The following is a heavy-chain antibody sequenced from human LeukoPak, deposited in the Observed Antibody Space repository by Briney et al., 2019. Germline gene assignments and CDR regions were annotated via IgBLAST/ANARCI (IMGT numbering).Heavy chain of an antibody. CDR1: GYTFTSYG. V-gene: IGHV1-18*01. D-gene: IGHD4-23*01. J-gene: IGHJ4*02. CDR2: ISAYNGNT. Sequence: ASVKVSCKASGYTFTSYGISWVRQAPGQGLEWMGCISAYNGNTNYAQKLQGRVTMTTDTSTSTAYMELRSLRSDDTAVYYCARATTVVTPLGYWGQGTLVTVSS. CDR3: ARATTVVTPLGY.